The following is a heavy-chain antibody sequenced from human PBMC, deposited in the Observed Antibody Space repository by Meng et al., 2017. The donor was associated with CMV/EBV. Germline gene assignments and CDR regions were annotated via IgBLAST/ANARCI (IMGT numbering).Heavy chain of an antibody. J-gene: IGHJ6*02. CDR2: IIPIFGTA. D-gene: IGHD3-3*01. CDR3: ARHSNYDFWSGYYHPRLILSGMDA. V-gene: IGHV1-69*05. CDR1: GGTFSSYA. Sequence: SVKVSCKASGGTFSSYAISWVRQAPGQGLEWMGGIIPIFGTANYAQKFQGRVTITTDESTSTAYMELSSLRSEDTAVYYCARHSNYDFWSGYYHPRLILSGMDAWGQGTTVTVSS.